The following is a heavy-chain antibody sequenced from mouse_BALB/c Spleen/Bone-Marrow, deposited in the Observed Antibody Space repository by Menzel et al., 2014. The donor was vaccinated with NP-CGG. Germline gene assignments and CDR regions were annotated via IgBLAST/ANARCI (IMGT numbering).Heavy chain of an antibody. CDR1: DYTFTDYY. CDR3: AKGSFDY. J-gene: IGHJ2*01. Sequence: QVQLQQSGAELARPGASVKLSCKASDYTFTDYYINWVKQRTGQGLEWIGEIYPESGDAFYNENFKGKATLTADTSSSTAYMQLSRLTSDDSAVYFCAKGSFDYWGQGTTLTVSS. D-gene: IGHD1-1*01. V-gene: IGHV1-77*01. CDR2: IYPESGDA.